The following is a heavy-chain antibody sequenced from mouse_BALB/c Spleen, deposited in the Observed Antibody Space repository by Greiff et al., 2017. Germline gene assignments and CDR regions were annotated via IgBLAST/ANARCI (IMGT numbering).Heavy chain of an antibody. CDR2: ISSGGSYT. J-gene: IGHJ4*01. Sequence: EVQLVESGGDLVKPGGSLKLSCAASGFTFSSYGMSWVRQTPDKRLEWVATISSGGSYTYYPDSVKGRFTISRDNAKNTLYLQMSSLRSEDTAMYYCARPPRGYAMDYWGQGTSVTVSS. CDR3: ARPPRGYAMDY. CDR1: GFTFSSYG. V-gene: IGHV5-6*01.